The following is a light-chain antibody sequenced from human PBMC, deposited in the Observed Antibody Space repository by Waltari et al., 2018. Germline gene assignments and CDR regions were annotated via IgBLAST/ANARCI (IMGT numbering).Light chain of an antibody. V-gene: IGKV3-20*01. CDR3: QQYGSSPYT. J-gene: IGKJ2*01. CDR2: GAS. CDR1: HTMKSSH. Sequence: ESVFTQSPGTLSLSPGERVTLSCRASHTMKSSHLSWYQQKAGQAPRLLIYGASSRATGIPDRFSGGGSGTDFTLTINRLQPEDFAVYHCQQYGSSPYTFGQGTKLAIK.